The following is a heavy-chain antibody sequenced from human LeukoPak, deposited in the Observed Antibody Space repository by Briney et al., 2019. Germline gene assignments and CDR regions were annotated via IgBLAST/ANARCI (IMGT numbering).Heavy chain of an antibody. CDR3: TKDYYYYHAMDV. V-gene: IGHV3-53*01. CDR1: GFTVSSNY. CDR2: IYSGGST. J-gene: IGHJ6*02. Sequence: SGGSLRLSCAASGFTVSSNYMSWVRQAPGKGLEWVSVIYSGGSTYYADSVKGRFTISRDSSKNTLYLQMNSLGAEDTAVYYCTKDYYYYHAMDVWGQGTTVTVSS.